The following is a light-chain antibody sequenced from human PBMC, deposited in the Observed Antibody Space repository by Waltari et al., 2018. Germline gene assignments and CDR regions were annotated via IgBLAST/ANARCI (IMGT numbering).Light chain of an antibody. CDR1: SSDVGGSAY. J-gene: IGLJ3*02. V-gene: IGLV2-11*01. Sequence: QSALTQPRSVSGSPGQSFTISCPGTSSDVGGSAYFSGYQQDAGKPHKRMIFAVVRRPAGVPDRFSGSKSGNTAFLTISGLQPEDEADYYCCASVHVYSWVLGGGTKVTVL. CDR2: AVV. CDR3: CASVHVYSWV.